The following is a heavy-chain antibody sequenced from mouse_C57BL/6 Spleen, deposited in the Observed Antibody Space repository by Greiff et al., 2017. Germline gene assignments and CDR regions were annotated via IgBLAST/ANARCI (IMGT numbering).Heavy chain of an antibody. D-gene: IGHD2-4*01. CDR2: ISSGGSYT. J-gene: IGHJ3*01. CDR1: GFTFSSYG. V-gene: IGHV5-6*01. CDR3: ARGDDYDAWFAY. Sequence: EVQRVESGGDLVKPGGSLKLSCAASGFTFSSYGMSWVRQTPDKRLEWVATISSGGSYTYYPDSVKGRFTISRDNAKNTLYLQMSSLKSEDTAMYYCARGDDYDAWFAYWGQGTLVTVSA.